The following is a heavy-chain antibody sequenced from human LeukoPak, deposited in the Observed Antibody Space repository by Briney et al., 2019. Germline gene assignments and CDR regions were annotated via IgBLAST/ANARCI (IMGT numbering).Heavy chain of an antibody. V-gene: IGHV3-21*01. CDR2: ISSSSNYI. J-gene: IGHJ4*02. CDR3: VREYSGWLAAAGA. CDR1: GFNFNGFR. Sequence: GGSLRLSCAASGFNFNGFRMNWVRQTPDKGLEWVSSISSSSNYIYYADSVKGRFTISRDNAKNSLYLQMNSLRAEDTAVYYCVREYSGWLAAAGAWGQGTLVIVSS. D-gene: IGHD6-13*01.